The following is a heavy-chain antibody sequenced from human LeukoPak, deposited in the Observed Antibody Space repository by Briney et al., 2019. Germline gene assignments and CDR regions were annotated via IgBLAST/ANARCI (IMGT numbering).Heavy chain of an antibody. CDR1: GGPISNYY. CDR3: ARHRGDGSSWYWFDP. J-gene: IGHJ5*02. CDR2: IYYSGST. Sequence: PSETLSLTCTVSGGPISNYYWSWIRQPPGKGLEWIGYIYYSGSTNYNPSVKSRVTISVDTSKNQFSLKLSSVTAADTAVYYCARHRGDGSSWYWFDPWGQGTLVTVSS. V-gene: IGHV4-59*08. D-gene: IGHD6-13*01.